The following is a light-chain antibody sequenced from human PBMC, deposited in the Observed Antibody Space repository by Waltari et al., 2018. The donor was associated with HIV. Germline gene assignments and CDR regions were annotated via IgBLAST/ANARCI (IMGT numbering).Light chain of an antibody. CDR2: DVS. J-gene: IGLJ2*01. Sequence: QSALTQPASVSGSPGQSSTLSCTGASSDVGRNNYVSWYQHHPGKAPKLIIYDVSKRPSGVSNRVSGSKSGTTASLTISGLQAEDETDYYCSSYTSSRTVVFGGGTKLTVL. V-gene: IGLV2-14*03. CDR3: SSYTSSRTVV. CDR1: SSDVGRNNY.